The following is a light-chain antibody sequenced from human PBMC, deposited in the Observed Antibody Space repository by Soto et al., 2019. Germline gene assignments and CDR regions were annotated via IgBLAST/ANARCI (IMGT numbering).Light chain of an antibody. CDR2: AAS. V-gene: IGKV1-17*01. CDR1: QVISND. J-gene: IGKJ1*01. Sequence: DIRMTQSPSSLSASIGDRVTITCRASQVISNDLGWYQQKPGLAPKRLISAASTLQSGVPSRFRGSGSGTEFSLTISGLQTEDFATYYCLQHHSYPWTFGQGTKVEIQ. CDR3: LQHHSYPWT.